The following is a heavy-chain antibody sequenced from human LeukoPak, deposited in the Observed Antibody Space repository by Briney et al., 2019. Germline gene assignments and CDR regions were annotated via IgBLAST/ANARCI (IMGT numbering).Heavy chain of an antibody. Sequence: GGSLRLSCAASGFTFSSYAMSWVRQAPGKGLEWVSAISGSGGGTYYADSVKGRFTISRDNSKNTLYLQMNSLRAEDTAVYYCAKLSSIAALRRVYYYGMDVWGQGTTVTVSS. D-gene: IGHD6-6*01. V-gene: IGHV3-23*01. CDR1: GFTFSSYA. J-gene: IGHJ6*02. CDR3: AKLSSIAALRRVYYYGMDV. CDR2: ISGSGGGT.